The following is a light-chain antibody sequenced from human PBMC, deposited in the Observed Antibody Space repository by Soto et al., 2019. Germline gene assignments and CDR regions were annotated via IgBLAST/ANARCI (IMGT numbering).Light chain of an antibody. J-gene: IGKJ2*01. CDR1: QGLLHSNGQTF. V-gene: IGKV2-28*01. Sequence: DIVMTQSPLSLTVTPGEPASISCRSSQGLLHSNGQTFFDWYLQKPGQSPQPLIYLGSNRASGVPDRFSGRESGTDFTLKISRVEAEDVELYYCMQGLQTPYTFGQGTKLEI. CDR3: MQGLQTPYT. CDR2: LGS.